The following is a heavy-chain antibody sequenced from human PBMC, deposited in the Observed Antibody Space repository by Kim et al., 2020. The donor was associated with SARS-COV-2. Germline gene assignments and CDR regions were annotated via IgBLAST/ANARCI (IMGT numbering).Heavy chain of an antibody. D-gene: IGHD1-26*01. CDR2: IYGNGIT. Sequence: SETLSLTCTVSGGSISSLSSYWTWIRQPAGKGLEWIGRIYGNGITNHNPSLKSRVTISLDTSKNQFSLKLSSVTAADTAVYYCAREYGGSYNNWFDPWGQGTLVTVSS. CDR1: GGSISSLSSY. V-gene: IGHV4-61*02. CDR3: AREYGGSYNNWFDP. J-gene: IGHJ5*02.